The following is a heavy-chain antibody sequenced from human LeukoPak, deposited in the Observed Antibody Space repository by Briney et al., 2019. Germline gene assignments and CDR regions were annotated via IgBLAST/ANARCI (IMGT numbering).Heavy chain of an antibody. CDR1: GGSMSSYY. CDR3: ARVSIYYDIFTGYASDAFDI. Sequence: SETLSLTCTVSGGSMSSYYWSWIRQPPGKGLEWIGYIYYSGSTNYNTSLKSRVTISVDTSKNQFSLKLSSVTAADTAVYYCARVSIYYDIFTGYASDAFDIWGQGTIVTVSS. J-gene: IGHJ3*02. V-gene: IGHV4-59*01. D-gene: IGHD3-9*01. CDR2: IYYSGST.